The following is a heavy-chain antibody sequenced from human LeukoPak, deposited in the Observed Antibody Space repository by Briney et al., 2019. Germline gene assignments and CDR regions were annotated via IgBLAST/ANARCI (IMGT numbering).Heavy chain of an antibody. D-gene: IGHD2-2*01. J-gene: IGHJ2*01. CDR2: ISAYNGNT. CDR1: GYTFTSYG. Sequence: ASVKVSCKASGYTFTSYGISWVRQAPGQGLEWMGWISAYNGNTNYAQKLQGRVTMTTDTSTSTAYMELRSLRSDDTAVYYCARGYCSSTSCYFSYWYFDLWGRGTLVTVSS. V-gene: IGHV1-18*01. CDR3: ARGYCSSTSCYFSYWYFDL.